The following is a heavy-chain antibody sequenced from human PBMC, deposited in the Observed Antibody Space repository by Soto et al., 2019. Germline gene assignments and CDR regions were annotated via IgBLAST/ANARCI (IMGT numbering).Heavy chain of an antibody. CDR1: GFTFSSYW. V-gene: IGHV3-74*01. CDR2: INSDGSST. J-gene: IGHJ4*02. Sequence: EVQLVESGGGLVQPGGSLRLSCAGSGFTFSSYWMHWVRQGPGKGLVWVSRINSDGSSTTYADSVKGRFNISRDNAKNTLYLQMNSLRAEDTAVYYCARGAYCSGGTCYHDRRIVDYWGQGTLVTVSS. D-gene: IGHD2-15*01. CDR3: ARGAYCSGGTCYHDRRIVDY.